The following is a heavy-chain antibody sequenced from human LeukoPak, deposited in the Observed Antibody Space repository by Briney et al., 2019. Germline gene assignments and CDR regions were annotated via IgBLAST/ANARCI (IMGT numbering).Heavy chain of an antibody. Sequence: PGGSLRLSCAASGFTFSSYAMHWVRQAPGKGLEWVAVISYDGSNKYYADSVKGRFTIYRDNSKNTLYLQMNSLRAEDTAVYYCARAIKAVAGTFHRDYYFDYWGQGTLVTVSS. J-gene: IGHJ4*02. CDR1: GFTFSSYA. CDR3: ARAIKAVAGTFHRDYYFDY. CDR2: ISYDGSNK. D-gene: IGHD6-19*01. V-gene: IGHV3-30*04.